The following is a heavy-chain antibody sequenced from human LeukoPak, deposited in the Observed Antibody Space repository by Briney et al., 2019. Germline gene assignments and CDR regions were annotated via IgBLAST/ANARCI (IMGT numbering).Heavy chain of an antibody. J-gene: IGHJ5*02. CDR1: GYTFTSYG. CDR3: ARGDSSSWLIGEQNNWFDP. CDR2: ISAYNGNT. D-gene: IGHD6-13*01. Sequence: SVKVSCKASGYTFTSYGISWVRQAPGQGLEWMGWISAYNGNTNYAQKLQGRVTMTTDTSTSTAYMELRSLRSDDTAVYYCARGDSSSWLIGEQNNWFDPWGQGTLVTVSS. V-gene: IGHV1-18*01.